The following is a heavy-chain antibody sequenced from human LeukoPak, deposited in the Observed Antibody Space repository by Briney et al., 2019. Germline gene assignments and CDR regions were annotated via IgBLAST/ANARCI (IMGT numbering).Heavy chain of an antibody. V-gene: IGHV4-59*01. Sequence: TSETLSLTCTVSGGSISSYYWSWIRQPPGKGLEWIGYIYYSGTTNYNPSLKSRVTISVDTSKNQFSLKLSSVAAADTAVYYCARGVYIAAAQYGYWGQGTLVTVSS. CDR3: ARGVYIAAAQYGY. CDR1: GGSISSYY. J-gene: IGHJ4*02. CDR2: IYYSGTT. D-gene: IGHD6-13*01.